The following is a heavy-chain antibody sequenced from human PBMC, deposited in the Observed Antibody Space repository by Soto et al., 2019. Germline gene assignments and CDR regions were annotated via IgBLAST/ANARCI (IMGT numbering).Heavy chain of an antibody. Sequence: QLQLQESGPGLVTRSETLSLTCTVSGGSISSRSYYWGWIRQPPGKGLEWIGSIYYSGSTYYNPSLKSRVTISVDTSKNQFSLKLSSVTAADTAVYNCHVDSCGYSQWGQGTLVTVSS. CDR3: HVDSCGYSQ. V-gene: IGHV4-39*01. CDR1: GGSISSRSYY. J-gene: IGHJ4*02. D-gene: IGHD3-22*01. CDR2: IYYSGST.